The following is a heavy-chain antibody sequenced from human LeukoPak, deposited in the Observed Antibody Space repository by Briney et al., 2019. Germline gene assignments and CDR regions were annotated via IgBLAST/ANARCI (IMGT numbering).Heavy chain of an antibody. J-gene: IGHJ5*02. Sequence: SETLSLTCTVSGGSISSYYWSWIRQPPGKGLEWIGYIYYSGSTNYNPSLKSRVTISVDTSKNQFSLKLSSVTAADTAVYYCARRSSGYTLSWFDPWGQGTLVTVSS. D-gene: IGHD3-3*01. CDR2: IYYSGST. V-gene: IGHV4-59*08. CDR3: ARRSSGYTLSWFDP. CDR1: GGSISSYY.